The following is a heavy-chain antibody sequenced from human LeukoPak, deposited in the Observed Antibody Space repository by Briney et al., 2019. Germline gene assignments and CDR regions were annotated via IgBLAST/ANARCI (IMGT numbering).Heavy chain of an antibody. CDR3: ARSYGSGNYFDY. CDR1: GGSFSGYY. V-gene: IGHV4-34*01. Sequence: PSETLSLTCAVYGGSFSGYYWSWIRQPPGKGLEWIGEINHSGSTNYNPSLKSRVTISVDTSKNQFSLKLRSVTAADTAVYYCARSYGSGNYFDYWGQGTLVTVSS. D-gene: IGHD3-10*01. CDR2: INHSGST. J-gene: IGHJ4*02.